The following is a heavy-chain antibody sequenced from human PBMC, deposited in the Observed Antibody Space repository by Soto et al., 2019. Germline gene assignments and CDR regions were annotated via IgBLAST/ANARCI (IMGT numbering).Heavy chain of an antibody. J-gene: IGHJ1*01. Sequence: EVQMLESGGGLVQPGGSLRLSCAASGFTFSSYAMNWVRQAPGKGLEWVSGISGGGGSTHYADSVKGRFTISRDNSKNTLYLQMNSLRAEDTAVYYCAAYYYDRGYFQHWGQGTLVTVSS. CDR3: AAYYYDRGYFQH. CDR1: GFTFSSYA. D-gene: IGHD3-22*01. CDR2: ISGGGGST. V-gene: IGHV3-23*01.